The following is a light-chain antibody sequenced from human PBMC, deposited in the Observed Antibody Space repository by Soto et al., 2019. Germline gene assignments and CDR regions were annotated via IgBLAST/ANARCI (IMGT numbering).Light chain of an antibody. CDR3: QQYNNWPRT. V-gene: IGKV3-15*01. CDR2: GAS. Sequence: DIVMTQSPVTLSVSPGDRATLSCRASQSVGHNLAWFQQKPGQAPRLLIYGASAGDTGIPDRFSGSVFGTEFTLTISSLQSEDLAVSYCQQYNNWPRTFGQGTKVEMK. J-gene: IGKJ1*01. CDR1: QSVGHN.